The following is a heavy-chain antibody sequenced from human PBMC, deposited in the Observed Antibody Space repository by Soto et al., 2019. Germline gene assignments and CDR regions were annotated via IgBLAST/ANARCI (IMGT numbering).Heavy chain of an antibody. CDR2: VNPKSGGT. CDR1: GYTFTDYY. J-gene: IGHJ5*02. Sequence: ASVKVSCKASGYTFTDYYMHWVRQAPGQGLEWMGWVNPKSGGTNYVQKFQGRVTMTRDTSISTAYMELSRLRYDDTAMYYCARGPPRNWADPWGQGILVTVSS. CDR3: ARGPPRNWADP. V-gene: IGHV1-2*02.